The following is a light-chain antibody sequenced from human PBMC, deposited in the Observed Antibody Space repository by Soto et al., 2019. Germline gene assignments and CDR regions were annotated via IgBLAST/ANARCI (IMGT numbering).Light chain of an antibody. CDR1: QSVSSD. J-gene: IGKJ1*01. CDR2: GAS. V-gene: IGKV3-15*01. CDR3: QQYNNWWT. Sequence: EIVMTQTPATLSVSPGDRATLSCRASQSVSSDLAWYQQKPGQAPRLLIYGASTRATGIPARFSGSGSGTEFTLTISSLQSEDFAVYYCQQYNNWWTFGQGTKV.